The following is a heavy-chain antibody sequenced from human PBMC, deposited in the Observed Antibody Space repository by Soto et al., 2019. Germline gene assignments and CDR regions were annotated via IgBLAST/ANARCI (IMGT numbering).Heavy chain of an antibody. CDR2: IADSGYTA. CDR3: AKNGQWLVTPPEA. V-gene: IGHV3-23*01. CDR1: GFSFCTFG. D-gene: IGHD6-19*01. Sequence: GGSLRLCSAASGFSFCTFGMTWFRQATGGCIGWVASIADSGYTASYAETVEGRFTVSRDNSKNKLHLQMNDLRAEDTATYYCAKNGQWLVTPPEAWGQGTLVTVSS. J-gene: IGHJ4*02.